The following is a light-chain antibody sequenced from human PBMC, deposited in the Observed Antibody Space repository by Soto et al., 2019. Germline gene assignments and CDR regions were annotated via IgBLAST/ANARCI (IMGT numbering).Light chain of an antibody. CDR1: QIVRDNY. Sequence: IGLTQSPGTLSLSPGEMATLSFSASQIVRDNYLAWYQQKPGQAPSLLIFDTSRRATGIPDRFTGSGSGTDFALTISRVEPQDIAVYFCQQYGSSPGTFGQGTKVDIK. J-gene: IGKJ1*01. CDR2: DTS. CDR3: QQYGSSPGT. V-gene: IGKV3-20*01.